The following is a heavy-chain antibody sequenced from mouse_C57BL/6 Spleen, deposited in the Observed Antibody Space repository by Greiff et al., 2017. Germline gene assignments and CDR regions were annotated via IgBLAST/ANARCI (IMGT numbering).Heavy chain of an antibody. CDR2: IYPGDGDT. V-gene: IGHV1-82*01. Sequence: QVQLQQSGPELVKPGASVKISCKASGYAFSSSWMNWVKQRPGKGLEWIGRIYPGDGDTNYNGKFKGKATLTADKSSSTAYMQLSSLTSEDSAVYFCARSNGATGDYWGQGTTRTVSS. J-gene: IGHJ2*01. CDR3: ARSNGATGDY. D-gene: IGHD4-1*02. CDR1: GYAFSSSW.